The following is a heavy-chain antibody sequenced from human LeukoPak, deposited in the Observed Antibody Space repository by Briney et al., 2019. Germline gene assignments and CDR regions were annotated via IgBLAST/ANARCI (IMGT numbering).Heavy chain of an antibody. J-gene: IGHJ4*02. V-gene: IGHV4-34*01. D-gene: IGHD6-6*01. CDR2: INHSGST. CDR3: AGYSSSSSVDY. CDR1: GGSFSGYY. Sequence: SETLSLTCAVYGGSFSGYYWSWIRQPPGKGLEWIGEINHSGSTNYNPSLKSRVTISVDTSKNQSSLKLSSVTAADTAVYYCAGYSSSSSVDYWGQGTLVTVSS.